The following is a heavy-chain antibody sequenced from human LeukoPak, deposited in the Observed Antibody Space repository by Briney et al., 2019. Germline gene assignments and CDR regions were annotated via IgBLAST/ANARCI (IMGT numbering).Heavy chain of an antibody. Sequence: GGSLTLSWAASGFGYHSSDVHWVRQSSGRGLEWVGCMRDRTKNYATIYAASMRGRFTISRDDSKNTATLHMNTLRIEDSAVYMCTRHLEYVTPDSWGRGTLVTVSS. V-gene: IGHV3-73*01. CDR1: GFGYHSSD. CDR2: MRDRTKNYAT. J-gene: IGHJ4*02. D-gene: IGHD1-1*01. CDR3: TRHLEYVTPDS.